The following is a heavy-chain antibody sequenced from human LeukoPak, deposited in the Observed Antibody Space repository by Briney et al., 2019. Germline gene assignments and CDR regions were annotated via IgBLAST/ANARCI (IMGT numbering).Heavy chain of an antibody. CDR1: GFTFSTFG. CDR2: ISWNSGSI. CDR3: AKGAAMLYDSSGYYGY. J-gene: IGHJ4*02. D-gene: IGHD3-22*01. Sequence: GGSLRLSCAASGFTFSTFGMHWVRQAPGKGLEWVSGISWNSGSIGYADSVKGRFTISRDNAKNSLYLQMNSLRAEDTALYYCAKGAAMLYDSSGYYGYWGQGTLVTVSS. V-gene: IGHV3-9*01.